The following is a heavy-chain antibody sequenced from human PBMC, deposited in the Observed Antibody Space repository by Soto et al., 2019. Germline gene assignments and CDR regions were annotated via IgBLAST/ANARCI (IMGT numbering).Heavy chain of an antibody. D-gene: IGHD2-15*01. V-gene: IGHV3-33*01. Sequence: PGGSLRLSCAASGFTFSSYGMHWVRQAPGKGLEWVAVIWYDGSNKYYADSVKGRFTISRDNSKNTLYLQMNSLRAEDTAVYYCARVQLLPESYYYYGMDVWGQGTTVTVSS. J-gene: IGHJ6*02. CDR2: IWYDGSNK. CDR3: ARVQLLPESYYYYGMDV. CDR1: GFTFSSYG.